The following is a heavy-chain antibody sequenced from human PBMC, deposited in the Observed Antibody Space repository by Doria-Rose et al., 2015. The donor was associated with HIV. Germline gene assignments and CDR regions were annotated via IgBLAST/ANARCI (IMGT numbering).Heavy chain of an antibody. V-gene: IGHV2-26*01. J-gene: IGHJ4*02. Sequence: QVTLKESGPVLVKPTEPPTLTCTVSGVSLSSPGMGVSWIRQPPGKALEWLANIFSDDERSYKTSLKSRLTISRGTSKSQVVLTMTDMDPVDTATYYCARIKSSRWYHKYYFDFWGQGTLVIVSA. D-gene: IGHD6-13*01. CDR2: IFSDDER. CDR1: GVSLSSPGMG. CDR3: ARIKSSRWYHKYYFDF.